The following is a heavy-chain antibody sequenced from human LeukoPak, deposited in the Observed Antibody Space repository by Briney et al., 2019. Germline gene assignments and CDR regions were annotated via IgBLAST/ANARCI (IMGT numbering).Heavy chain of an antibody. V-gene: IGHV4-30-4*01. CDR3: ARDQTGDYYDSSGYYSWFDP. CDR2: IYYSGST. J-gene: IGHJ5*02. Sequence: SQTLSLTCTVSGGSISSGDYYWSSIRQPPAKGLAWIGYIYYSGSTYYNPSLKSRVTISVDTSKNQFSLKLSSVTAADTAVYYCARDQTGDYYDSSGYYSWFDPWGQGTLVTVSS. D-gene: IGHD3-22*01. CDR1: GGSISSGDYY.